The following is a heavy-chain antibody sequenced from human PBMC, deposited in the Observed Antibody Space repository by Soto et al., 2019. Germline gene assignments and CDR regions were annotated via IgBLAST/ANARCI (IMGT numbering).Heavy chain of an antibody. V-gene: IGHV4-39*01. CDR1: GESISSSSYY. CDR2: IYYSGRT. J-gene: IGHJ4*02. CDR3: ARQRTTVVTQDYFDH. D-gene: IGHD2-21*02. Sequence: SETLSLTCIVSGESISSSSYYWGWIPQPPGRGLEWIGSIYYSGRTYCNSWFKSRVTISIDTAKNQLSLTLSSVTATDTAVHYCARQRTTVVTQDYFDHWGQGALVTVSS.